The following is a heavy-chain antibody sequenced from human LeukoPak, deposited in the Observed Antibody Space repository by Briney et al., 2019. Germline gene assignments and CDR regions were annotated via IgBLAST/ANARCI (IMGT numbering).Heavy chain of an antibody. J-gene: IGHJ4*02. Sequence: ASVTVSCKASGYSFTSYAISWVRQAPGQGLEWMGWISTYNGNTNYAQKIQGRVTMTTDTSTSTAYMELRSLRSDDTAIYYCARGRIGSYFLSWGQGTLVTVSS. CDR2: ISTYNGNT. D-gene: IGHD1-26*01. CDR1: GYSFTSYA. CDR3: ARGRIGSYFLS. V-gene: IGHV1-18*01.